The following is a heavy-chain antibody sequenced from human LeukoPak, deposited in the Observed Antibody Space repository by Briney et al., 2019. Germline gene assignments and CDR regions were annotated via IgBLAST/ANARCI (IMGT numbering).Heavy chain of an antibody. CDR1: GYTFTSCD. CDR2: MNPNSGNT. CDR3: TRGSSGRRDN. J-gene: IGHJ4*02. V-gene: IGHV1-8*01. Sequence: ASVKVSCKASGYTFTSCDISRVRQATGQGLEWMGWMNPNSGNTGYGQSFQGRITMTRDISIGTAYMELSNLTSEDTAIYYCTRGSSGRRDNWGQGTLVTVSA. D-gene: IGHD6-19*01.